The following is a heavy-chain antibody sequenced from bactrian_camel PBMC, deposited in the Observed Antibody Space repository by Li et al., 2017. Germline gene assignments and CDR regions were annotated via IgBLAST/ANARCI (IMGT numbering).Heavy chain of an antibody. CDR2: ISEDGTT. Sequence: HVQLVESGGGSVQAGESLRLSCAGTGIRLRSAFCVGWYRQNPGKERELVSTISEDGTTSYADSVKGRFTISQDSAKTTLTLQMNSLKTEDTAVYTCAAGITSRRNVGYCYPDKYYGQGTQVTVSS. D-gene: IGHD2*01. J-gene: IGHJ4*01. V-gene: IGHV3S55*01. CDR1: GIRLRSAFC.